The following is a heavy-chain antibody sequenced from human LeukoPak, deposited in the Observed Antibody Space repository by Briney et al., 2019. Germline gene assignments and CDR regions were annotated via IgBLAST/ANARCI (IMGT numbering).Heavy chain of an antibody. CDR2: ISYDGSNK. V-gene: IGHV3-30-3*01. CDR3: ARVWFGEGVFDY. J-gene: IGHJ4*02. CDR1: GFTFSSYA. Sequence: GGSLRLSCAASGFTFSSYAMHWVRQAPGKGLEWVAVISYDGSNKYYADSVKGRFTISRDNSKNTLYLQMNSPRAEDTAVYYCARVWFGEGVFDYWGQGTLVTVSS. D-gene: IGHD3-10*01.